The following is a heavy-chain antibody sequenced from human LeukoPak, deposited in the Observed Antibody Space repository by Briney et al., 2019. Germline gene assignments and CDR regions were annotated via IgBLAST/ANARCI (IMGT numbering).Heavy chain of an antibody. Sequence: KPGGSLRLSCAASGFTSSSYSMNWVRQAPGKGLEWVSSISSSSYIYYADSVKGRFTISRGNAKNSLYLQMNSLRAEDTAVYYCARAVPSTYYYDSSGYPDYWGQGTLVTVSS. CDR3: ARAVPSTYYYDSSGYPDY. CDR2: ISSSSYI. J-gene: IGHJ4*02. D-gene: IGHD3-22*01. V-gene: IGHV3-21*01. CDR1: GFTSSSYS.